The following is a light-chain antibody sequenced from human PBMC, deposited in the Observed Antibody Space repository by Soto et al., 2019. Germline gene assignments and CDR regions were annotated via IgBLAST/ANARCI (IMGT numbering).Light chain of an antibody. CDR3: LQHHSYPQT. Sequence: DIQMTQSPSTLSGSVGDGVTITCRASQGIKNDLAWYQQKPGKAPKRLIYAVSSLQSGVPSRFSGSGSGTEFTLTISSLQPEDVATYYCLQHHSYPQTFGQGTKVDIK. J-gene: IGKJ1*01. CDR2: AVS. CDR1: QGIKND. V-gene: IGKV1-17*01.